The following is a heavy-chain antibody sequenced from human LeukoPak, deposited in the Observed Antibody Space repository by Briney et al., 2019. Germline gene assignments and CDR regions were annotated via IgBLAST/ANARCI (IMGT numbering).Heavy chain of an antibody. Sequence: SETLSLTCAASCGSISSYYWSWIRQAPGKGLEWVGYIYYSGSTNYNPSLKSRVTISVDTSKNQLSLKLSSVTAADTAVYYCARTYDFWSGPTNWFDPWGQGTLVTVSS. D-gene: IGHD3-3*01. J-gene: IGHJ5*02. CDR3: ARTYDFWSGPTNWFDP. V-gene: IGHV4-59*01. CDR1: CGSISSYY. CDR2: IYYSGST.